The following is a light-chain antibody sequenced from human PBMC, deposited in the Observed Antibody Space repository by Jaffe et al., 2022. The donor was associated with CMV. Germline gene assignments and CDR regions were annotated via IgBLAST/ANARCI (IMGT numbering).Light chain of an antibody. V-gene: IGKV1-5*03. CDR2: KAS. CDR1: QSISNW. CDR3: QQYNFYSSM. Sequence: DIQMTQSPSTLSASVGDTVTISCRASQSISNWLAWYQQKPGKAPKLLIYKASTLESGVPSRFSGSGSGTEFALTINSLQPDDFATYYCQQYNFYSSMFGQGTKVEIK. J-gene: IGKJ1*01.